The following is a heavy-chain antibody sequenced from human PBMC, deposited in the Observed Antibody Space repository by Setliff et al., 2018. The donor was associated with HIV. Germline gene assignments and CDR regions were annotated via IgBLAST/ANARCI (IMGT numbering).Heavy chain of an antibody. Sequence: PGGSLRLSCAASGFTLDTYGVHWVRQAPGKGLDWLAFIRPDGIYKFYADSVRGRFTISRDNSKNKLYLQMNSLRIEDTAIYYCVKGDNFWTGYSTYFEFDPWGQGTLVTVS. CDR3: VKGDNFWTGYSTYFEFDP. CDR1: GFTLDTYG. CDR2: IRPDGIYK. J-gene: IGHJ5*02. D-gene: IGHD3-3*01. V-gene: IGHV3-30*02.